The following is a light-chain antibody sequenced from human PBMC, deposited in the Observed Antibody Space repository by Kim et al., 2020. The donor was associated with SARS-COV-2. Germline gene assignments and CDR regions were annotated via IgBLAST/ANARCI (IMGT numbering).Light chain of an antibody. Sequence: VSPGERATLSCRARQSVSSYLAWYQQKPGQAPRLLIYDASNRATGIPARFSGSGSGTDFTLTISSLEPEDFAVYYCQQRSNWSPTFGQGTKVEIK. CDR1: QSVSSY. J-gene: IGKJ1*01. CDR3: QQRSNWSPT. V-gene: IGKV3-11*01. CDR2: DAS.